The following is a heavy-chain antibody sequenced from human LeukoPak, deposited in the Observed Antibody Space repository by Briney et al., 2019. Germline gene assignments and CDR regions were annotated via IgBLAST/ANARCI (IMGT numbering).Heavy chain of an antibody. D-gene: IGHD2-21*02. J-gene: IGHJ4*02. CDR3: ARASHDCGGDCYSDY. CDR2: INPNSGGT. V-gene: IGHV1-2*02. Sequence: ASVKVSCKASKYTFTDYYMHWVRQAPGPGLEWMGWINPNSGGTNYAQKFQGRVTMTRDTSISTAYMELSRLTSDDTAVYYCARASHDCGGDCYSDYWGQGTLVTVSS. CDR1: KYTFTDYY.